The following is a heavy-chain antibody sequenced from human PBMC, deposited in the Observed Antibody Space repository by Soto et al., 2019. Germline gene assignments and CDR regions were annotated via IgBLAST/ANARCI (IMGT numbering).Heavy chain of an antibody. CDR1: GFTFSSYW. CDR2: VSSDGSST. CDR3: ARGLPNFSSFDS. Sequence: EVQLVESGGGLVQPGESLRLSCAASGFTFSSYWMHWIRQAPGTGLVWVSRVSSDGSSTVYANSVKGRLSISRDNAKNTLSLQMNSPSDEDTAVYYCARGLPNFSSFDSWGQGTLVTVSS. D-gene: IGHD5-12*01. V-gene: IGHV3-74*01. J-gene: IGHJ4*02.